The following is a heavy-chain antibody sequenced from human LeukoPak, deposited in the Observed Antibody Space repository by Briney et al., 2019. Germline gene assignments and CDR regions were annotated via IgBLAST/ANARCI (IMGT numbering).Heavy chain of an antibody. V-gene: IGHV4-34*01. CDR1: GGSFSGYY. CDR2: INHSGST. J-gene: IGHJ6*03. CDR3: ARGPPNYYGSGSSFYYYYYMDV. D-gene: IGHD3-10*01. Sequence: SETLSLTCAVYGGSFSGYYWSWIRQPPGKGLEWIGEINHSGSTNYNPSLKSRVTISVDTSKNQFSLKLSSVTAADTAVYYCARGPPNYYGSGSSFYYYYYMDVWGKGTTVTVSS.